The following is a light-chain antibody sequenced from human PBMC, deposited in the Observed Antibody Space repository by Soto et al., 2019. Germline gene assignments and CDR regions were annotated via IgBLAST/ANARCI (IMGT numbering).Light chain of an antibody. V-gene: IGKV3-11*01. CDR3: QHRGRWPRT. CDR2: GAS. J-gene: IGKJ2*01. CDR1: QSVSSY. Sequence: EIVLTQSPATLSLSPGERATLSCRASQSVSSYLAWYQQKPGQAPRLLIYGASNRATGIPARFSGSGSGTDFTLPISSLEPEEFAVYYCQHRGRWPRTFGQGTKLESK.